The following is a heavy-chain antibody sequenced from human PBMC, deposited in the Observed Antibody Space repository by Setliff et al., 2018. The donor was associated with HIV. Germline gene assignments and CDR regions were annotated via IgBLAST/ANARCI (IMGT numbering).Heavy chain of an antibody. V-gene: IGHV1-18*01. J-gene: IGHJ4*02. Sequence: ASVKVSCKASGYTFTSYGISWVRQAPGQGLEWMGWISAYNGNTNYAQELQGRVTITRDMSTSTAYMELSSLRSEDTAVYYCARARFLEWLPDYWGQGTLVTVSS. D-gene: IGHD3-3*01. CDR2: ISAYNGNT. CDR1: GYTFTSYG. CDR3: ARARFLEWLPDY.